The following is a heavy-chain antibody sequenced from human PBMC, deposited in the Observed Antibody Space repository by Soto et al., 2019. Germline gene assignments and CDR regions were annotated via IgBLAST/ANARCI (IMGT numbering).Heavy chain of an antibody. CDR3: ARDGGIDSSGYYLLDY. CDR2: IYYSGST. V-gene: IGHV4-59*01. CDR1: GGSISSYY. Sequence: SSETLSLTCTVSGGSISSYYWSWIRQPPGKGLEWIGYIYYSGSTNYNPSLKSRVTISVDTSKNQFSLKLSSVTAADTAVYYCARDGGIDSSGYYLLDYWGQGTLVTVYS. J-gene: IGHJ4*02. D-gene: IGHD3-22*01.